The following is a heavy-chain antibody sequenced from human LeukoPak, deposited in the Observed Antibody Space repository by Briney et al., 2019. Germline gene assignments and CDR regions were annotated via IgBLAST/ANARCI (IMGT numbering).Heavy chain of an antibody. J-gene: IGHJ4*02. V-gene: IGHV1-2*02. CDR2: INPNSGGT. CDR3: ARVLHTYYDFWSGYYRANFDY. Sequence: ASVKVSCKASGHTFTGYYMHRVRQAPGQGLEWMGWINPNSGGTNYAQKFQGRVTMTRDTSISTAYMELSRLRSDDTAVYYCARVLHTYYDFWSGYYRANFDYWGQGTLVTVSS. D-gene: IGHD3-3*01. CDR1: GHTFTGYY.